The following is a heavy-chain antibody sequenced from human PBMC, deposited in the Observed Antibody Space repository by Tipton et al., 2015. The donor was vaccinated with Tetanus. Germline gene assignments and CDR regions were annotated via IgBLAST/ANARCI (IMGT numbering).Heavy chain of an antibody. V-gene: IGHV4-59*01. CDR1: GGSINPYY. CDR2: IYSSGST. J-gene: IGHJ5*02. CDR3: ARDHRLSASYAGWFDP. Sequence: LRLSCSVSGGSINPYYWSWIRQPPGKGLEWIGNIYSSGSTYYNPSLKSRVTISVDTSRNQFSLRLKSVTPADTAMYYCARDHRLSASYAGWFDPWGQATLVTVSS. D-gene: IGHD2-8*01.